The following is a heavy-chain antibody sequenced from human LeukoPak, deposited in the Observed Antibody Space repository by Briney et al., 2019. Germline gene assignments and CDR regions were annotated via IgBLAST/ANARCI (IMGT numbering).Heavy chain of an antibody. CDR3: ARDGGGIVVVPAAHSQYFDL. CDR2: IIPILGIA. V-gene: IGHV1-69*04. D-gene: IGHD2-2*01. J-gene: IGHJ2*01. Sequence: SVKVSCKASGGTFSSYAISWVRQAPGQGLEWMGRIIPILGIANYAQKFQGRVTITADKSTSTAYMELRSLRSDDTAVYYCARDGGGIVVVPAAHSQYFDLWGRGTLVTVSS. CDR1: GGTFSSYA.